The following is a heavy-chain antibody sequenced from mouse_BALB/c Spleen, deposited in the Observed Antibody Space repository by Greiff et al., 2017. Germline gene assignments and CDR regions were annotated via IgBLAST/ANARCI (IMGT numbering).Heavy chain of an antibody. D-gene: IGHD2-4*01. CDR1: GYTFTSYW. J-gene: IGHJ2*01. CDR3: TRIYYDYDREGRYAYYFDY. V-gene: IGHV1S22*01. CDR2: IYPGSGST. Sequence: LQQPGSELVRPGASVKLSCKASGYTFTSYWMHWVKQRPGQGLEWIGNIYPGSGSTNYDEKFKSKATLTVDTSSSTAYMQLSSLTSEDSAVYYCTRIYYDYDREGRYAYYFDYWGQGTTLTVSS.